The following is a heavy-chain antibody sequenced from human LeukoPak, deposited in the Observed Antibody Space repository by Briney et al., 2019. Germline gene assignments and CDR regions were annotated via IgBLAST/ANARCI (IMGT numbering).Heavy chain of an antibody. Sequence: GASVKVSCNASGGTFSSYAISWVRQAPGQGLEWMGGIIPIFGTANYAQKFQGRVTITADESTSTAYMELSSLRSEDTAVYYCARATGFWSGPWAYYMDVWGKGTTVTVSS. V-gene: IGHV1-69*13. CDR2: IIPIFGTA. J-gene: IGHJ6*03. CDR3: ARATGFWSGPWAYYMDV. D-gene: IGHD3-3*01. CDR1: GGTFSSYA.